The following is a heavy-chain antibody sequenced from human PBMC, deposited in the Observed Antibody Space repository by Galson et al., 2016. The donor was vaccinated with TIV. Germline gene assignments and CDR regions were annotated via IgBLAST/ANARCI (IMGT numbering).Heavy chain of an antibody. Sequence: QSGAEVKKPGASVKVSCEASGYTFTNFGVSWVRQAPGQGLEWMGWISGYNGNTNYAQEYQGRVTMTTDTSTTTVYMELRSLRSDDTAVYYCARDRPFIITIFGVPRQDYYGMDVWGQGTTVTVSS. D-gene: IGHD3-3*01. CDR3: ARDRPFIITIFGVPRQDYYGMDV. J-gene: IGHJ6*02. V-gene: IGHV1-18*01. CDR1: GYTFTNFG. CDR2: ISGYNGNT.